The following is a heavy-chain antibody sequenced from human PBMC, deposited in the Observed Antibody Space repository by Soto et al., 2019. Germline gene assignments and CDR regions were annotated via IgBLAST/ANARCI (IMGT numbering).Heavy chain of an antibody. CDR3: ARRRGNDFWSGYYYYGMDV. CDR1: GYTFTSYG. CDR2: ISAYNGNT. Sequence: ASVKVSFKASGYTFTSYGISWVRQAPGEGLEWMGWISAYNGNTNYAQKLQGRVTMTTDTSTSTAYMELRSLRSDDTAVYYCARRRGNDFWSGYYYYGMDVWGQGTTVTVSS. V-gene: IGHV1-18*01. D-gene: IGHD3-3*01. J-gene: IGHJ6*02.